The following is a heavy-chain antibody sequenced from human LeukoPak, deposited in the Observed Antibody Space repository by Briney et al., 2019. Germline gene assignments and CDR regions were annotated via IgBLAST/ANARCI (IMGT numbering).Heavy chain of an antibody. CDR1: GFTFSSYA. CDR2: ISGSGGST. CDR3: ARGWSRVFDY. J-gene: IGHJ4*02. V-gene: IGHV3-23*01. Sequence: GGSLRLSCAASGFTFSSYAMNWVRQAPGKGLEWVSAISGSGGSTYYADSVKGRFSISRDNSKNTLYLQMNSLRAEDTAVYYCARGWSRVFDYWGQGTLVTVSS.